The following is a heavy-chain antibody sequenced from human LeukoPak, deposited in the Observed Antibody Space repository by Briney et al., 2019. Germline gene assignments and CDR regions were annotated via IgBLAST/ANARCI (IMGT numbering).Heavy chain of an antibody. V-gene: IGHV4-39*07. Sequence: SETLSLTCTVSGGSITTSNYYWGWIRQPPRKGLEWIVIINYSGSTYYTPSLKSRVTISVDTSKNQFSLKLSSVTAADTAVYYCARTRINIVVVPAAPFLDVWGQGTTVTVSS. CDR2: INYSGST. CDR1: GGSITTSNYY. J-gene: IGHJ6*02. D-gene: IGHD2-2*01. CDR3: ARTRINIVVVPAAPFLDV.